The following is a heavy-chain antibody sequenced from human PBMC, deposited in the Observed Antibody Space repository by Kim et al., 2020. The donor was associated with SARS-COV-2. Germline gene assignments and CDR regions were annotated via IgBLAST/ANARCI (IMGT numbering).Heavy chain of an antibody. Sequence: ADSRQGRFTISRDNPKNALNLEMNSLRAEDTALYYCATVTTLTAPFYDYWGQGTLVTVSS. V-gene: IGHV3-30*07. J-gene: IGHJ4*02. CDR3: ATVTTLTAPFYDY. D-gene: IGHD4-4*01.